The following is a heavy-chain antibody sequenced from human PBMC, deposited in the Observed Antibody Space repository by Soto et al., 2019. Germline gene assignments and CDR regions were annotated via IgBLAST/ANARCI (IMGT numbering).Heavy chain of an antibody. CDR1: GYTFTSYG. CDR3: ARVGTFGGVIATGY. J-gene: IGHJ4*02. CDR2: SSASNGNT. Sequence: QVQLVQSGAEVKKPGAPGKVSCKASGYTFTSYGISWVRQAPGQGHEWMGWSSASNGNTNYAQKPQSRVTLTTDTSRSTAYGEVRSLRSNDAAVYYCARVGTFGGVIATGYWGQGTLVTVS. V-gene: IGHV1-18*01. D-gene: IGHD3-16*02.